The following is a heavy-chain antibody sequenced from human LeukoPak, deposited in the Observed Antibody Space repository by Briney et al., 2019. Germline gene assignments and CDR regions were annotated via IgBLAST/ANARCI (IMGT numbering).Heavy chain of an antibody. Sequence: GGSLRLSCAASGFTFTNYAMHWVRQTPGKGLEWVALISSDGSKNIYADPVKGRFTVSRDNSKNTLYLQMNSLRAEDTAVYYCVKGLVQTTMSYSVDYWGQGALVTVAS. CDR1: GFTFTNYA. J-gene: IGHJ4*02. V-gene: IGHV3-30*18. D-gene: IGHD1-1*01. CDR3: VKGLVQTTMSYSVDY. CDR2: ISSDGSKN.